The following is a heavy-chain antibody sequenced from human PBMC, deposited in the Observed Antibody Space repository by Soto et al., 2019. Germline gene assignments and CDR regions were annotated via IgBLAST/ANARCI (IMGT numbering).Heavy chain of an antibody. CDR3: TRGPRASSTGTGAH. CDR2: INGDGSST. J-gene: IGHJ4*02. D-gene: IGHD1-1*01. Sequence: EVQLVESGGGLAQPGGSLRLSCAASGFTFTTYWMHWVRQVPGKGLVWVSRINGDGSSTTYADSVKGRFTISRDNAKNTLYLQMNSLRAEDTAVYYCTRGPRASSTGTGAHWGQGTLVTVS. V-gene: IGHV3-74*01. CDR1: GFTFTTYW.